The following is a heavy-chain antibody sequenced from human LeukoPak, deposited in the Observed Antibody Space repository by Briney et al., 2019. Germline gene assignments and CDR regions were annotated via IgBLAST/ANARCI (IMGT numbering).Heavy chain of an antibody. CDR1: GFTFSSYS. V-gene: IGHV3-21*01. J-gene: IGHJ6*03. CDR3: VREPYNWKAGYYYYMDV. CDR2: ISSSSSYI. D-gene: IGHD1-20*01. Sequence: GGSLRLSCAASGFTFSSYSMNWVRQPPGKGLEWVSSISSSSSYIYYADSVKGRFTISRDNAKNSLYLQMNSLRAEDTAVYYCVREPYNWKAGYYYYMDVWRKGTTVTVSS.